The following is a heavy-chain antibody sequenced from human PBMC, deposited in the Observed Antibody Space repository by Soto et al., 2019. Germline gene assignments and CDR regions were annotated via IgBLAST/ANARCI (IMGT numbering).Heavy chain of an antibody. D-gene: IGHD4-17*01. Sequence: QVQLVESGGGVVQPGRSLRLSCAASGFTFSSYGMHWVRQAPGKGLEWVAVIWYDGSNKYYADSVKGRFTISRDNSKNTLYLQMNSRRAEDTAVYYCARDEWGYGDYVTVPFDYWGQGTLVTVSS. CDR2: IWYDGSNK. CDR1: GFTFSSYG. J-gene: IGHJ4*02. CDR3: ARDEWGYGDYVTVPFDY. V-gene: IGHV3-33*01.